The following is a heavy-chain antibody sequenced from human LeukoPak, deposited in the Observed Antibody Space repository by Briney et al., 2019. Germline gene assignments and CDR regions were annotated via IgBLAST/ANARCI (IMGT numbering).Heavy chain of an antibody. V-gene: IGHV3-74*01. J-gene: IGHJ4*02. CDR1: EFTFTSYW. D-gene: IGHD6-13*01. CDR3: ARCSSSCH. Sequence: TGGSLRLSCTASEFTFTSYWMPWVRQAPGKGLVWVSRINSDGSSTTYADSVKGRFTISRDNAKNTLSLQMNSLSAEDTAMYYCARCSSSCHWGQGTLVTVSS. CDR2: INSDGSST.